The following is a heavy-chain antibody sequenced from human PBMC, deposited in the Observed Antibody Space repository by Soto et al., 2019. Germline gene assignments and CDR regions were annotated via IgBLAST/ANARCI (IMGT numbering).Heavy chain of an antibody. CDR1: GFAISRGYY. Sequence: SEILSLTCSVSGFAISRGYYWSWVRQPPGKGLEWIGSIYPSVSSYHNPSLATRLRLSIDTSKNQFTLNLTSVTAADTALYFCAREKVGTTFFDNWGQGIQVTVSS. CDR3: AREKVGTTFFDN. D-gene: IGHD1-1*01. CDR2: IYPSVSS. J-gene: IGHJ4*02. V-gene: IGHV4-38-2*02.